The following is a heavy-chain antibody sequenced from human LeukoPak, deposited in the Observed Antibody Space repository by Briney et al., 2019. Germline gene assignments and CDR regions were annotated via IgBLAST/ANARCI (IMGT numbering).Heavy chain of an antibody. CDR1: GFTFRSYA. Sequence: PGGSLRLSCAASGFTFRSYAISWVRQAPGKGLEWVSAISGSGGSTYYADSVKGRFTISRDNSKNTLYLQMNSLRAEDTAVYYCAKVRMITMIAYDAFDIWGQGTMVTVSS. V-gene: IGHV3-23*01. D-gene: IGHD3-22*01. CDR2: ISGSGGST. CDR3: AKVRMITMIAYDAFDI. J-gene: IGHJ3*02.